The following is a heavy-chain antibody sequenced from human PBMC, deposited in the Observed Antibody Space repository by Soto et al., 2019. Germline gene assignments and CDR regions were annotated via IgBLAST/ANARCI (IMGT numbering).Heavy chain of an antibody. J-gene: IGHJ3*02. CDR1: GYTLTELS. Sequence: ASVKVSCKVSGYTLTELSMHRVRQAPGKGLEWMGGFDPEDGETIYAQKFQGRVTMTEDTSTDTAYMELSSLRSEDTAVYYCATVNPGIAAAGPHDAFDIWGQGTMVTVSS. V-gene: IGHV1-24*01. CDR2: FDPEDGET. D-gene: IGHD6-13*01. CDR3: ATVNPGIAAAGPHDAFDI.